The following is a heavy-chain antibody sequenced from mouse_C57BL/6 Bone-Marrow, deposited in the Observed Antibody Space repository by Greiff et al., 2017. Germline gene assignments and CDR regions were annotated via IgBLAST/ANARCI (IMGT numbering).Heavy chain of an antibody. V-gene: IGHV1-26*01. CDR3: ARLGNYVDY. CDR1: GYTFTDYY. Sequence: VQLQQSGPELVKPGASVKISCKASGYTFTDYYMNWVKQSHGKSLEWIGDINPNNGGTSYNQKFKGKATLTVDKSSSTAYMELRSLTSEDSAVYYCARLGNYVDYWGQGTTLTVSS. J-gene: IGHJ2*01. CDR2: INPNNGGT.